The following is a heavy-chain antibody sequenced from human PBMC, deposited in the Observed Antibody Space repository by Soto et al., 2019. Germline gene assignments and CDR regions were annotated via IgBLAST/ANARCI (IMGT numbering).Heavy chain of an antibody. J-gene: IGHJ4*02. CDR3: ATYNDSWSGYPRGPFDY. CDR2: ISYDGSNK. V-gene: IGHV3-30-3*01. D-gene: IGHD3-3*01. CDR1: GFTFSSYA. Sequence: PGGSLRLSCAASGFTFSSYAMHWVRQAPGKGLEWVAVISYDGSNKYYADSVKGRFTISRDNSKNTLYLQMNSLRAEDTAVYYCATYNDSWSGYPRGPFDYWGQGTLVTVSS.